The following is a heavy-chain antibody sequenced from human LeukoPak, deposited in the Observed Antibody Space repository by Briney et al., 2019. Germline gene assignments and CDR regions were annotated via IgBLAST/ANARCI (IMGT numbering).Heavy chain of an antibody. CDR2: ISYDGSNK. D-gene: IGHD3-10*01. Sequence: GRSLRLSCAASGFTFSSYGMHWVRQAPGKGLEWVAVISYDGSNKYYADSVKGRFTISRDNSKNTLYLQMNSLRAEDTAVYYCAKAPRLLWFGELEFDPWGQGTLVTVSS. J-gene: IGHJ5*02. CDR1: GFTFSSYG. CDR3: AKAPRLLWFGELEFDP. V-gene: IGHV3-30*18.